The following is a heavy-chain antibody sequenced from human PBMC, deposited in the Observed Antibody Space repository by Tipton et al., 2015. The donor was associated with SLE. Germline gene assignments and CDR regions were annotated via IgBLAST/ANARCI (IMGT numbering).Heavy chain of an antibody. Sequence: TLSLTCVVSGASISTEGYSWSWIRQPPGKGLEWIGYIFHTGSAYYNPSLRSRLTISLDRSNNQFSLKVNSISAADTAVYYCVRGPKDVWGQGTTVTVSS. J-gene: IGHJ6*02. V-gene: IGHV4-30-2*01. CDR3: VRGPKDV. CDR1: GASISTEGYS. CDR2: IFHTGSA.